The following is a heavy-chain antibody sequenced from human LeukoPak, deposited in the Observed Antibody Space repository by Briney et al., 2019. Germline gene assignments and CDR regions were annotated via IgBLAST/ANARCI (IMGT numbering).Heavy chain of an antibody. CDR1: GGSISSSSYY. J-gene: IGHJ5*02. D-gene: IGHD6-13*01. CDR2: IYYSGST. V-gene: IGHV4-39*01. Sequence: SETLSLTCTVSGGSISSSSYYWGWIRQPPGKGLEWIGSIYYSGSTYYNPSLKSRVTISVDTSKNQFSLKLSSVTAADTAVYYCARHAQSSSWSWFDPWGQGTLVTVSS. CDR3: ARHAQSSSWSWFDP.